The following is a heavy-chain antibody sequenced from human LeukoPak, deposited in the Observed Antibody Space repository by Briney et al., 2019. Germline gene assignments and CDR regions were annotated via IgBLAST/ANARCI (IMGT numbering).Heavy chain of an antibody. V-gene: IGHV4-59*11. CDR1: GGSTSSHY. CDR3: ARETIFGPELGYYYYMDV. Sequence: SETLSLTCTVSGGSTSSHYWSWIRQPPGKGLEWIGYIYYSGSTNYNPSLKSRVTISVDTSKNQFSLKLSSVTAADTAVYYCARETIFGPELGYYYYMDVWGKGTTVTVSS. CDR2: IYYSGST. J-gene: IGHJ6*03. D-gene: IGHD3-3*01.